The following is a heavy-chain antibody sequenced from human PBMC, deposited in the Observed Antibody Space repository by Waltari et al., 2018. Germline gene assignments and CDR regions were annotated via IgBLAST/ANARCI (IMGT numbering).Heavy chain of an antibody. D-gene: IGHD3-22*01. CDR3: ARDRGGYYYY. CDR1: GGSIHSYY. Sequence: QVQLQASGPGRVKPSETLSLTCTVAGGSIHSYYWNWFRQPPGKGLEWIEYIYTSGSTNYNPSLKSRVTISVDTSKNQFSLKLSSVTAADTAVYYCARDRGGYYYYWGQGTLVTVSS. J-gene: IGHJ4*02. V-gene: IGHV4-4*09. CDR2: IYTSGST.